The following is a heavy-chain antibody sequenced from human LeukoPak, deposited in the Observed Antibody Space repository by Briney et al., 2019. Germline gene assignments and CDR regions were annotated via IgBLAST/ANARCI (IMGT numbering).Heavy chain of an antibody. V-gene: IGHV3-64*01. CDR2: ISSNGGST. J-gene: IGHJ4*02. CDR3: ARGRDYGDVIDY. D-gene: IGHD4-17*01. CDR1: GFTFSSYA. Sequence: GGSLRLSCAASGFTFSSYAMHWVRQAPGKGLEYVSAISSNGGSTYYANSVKGRFTISRDNSKNTLYLQMGSLRAEGMAVYYCARGRDYGDVIDYWGQGTLVTVSS.